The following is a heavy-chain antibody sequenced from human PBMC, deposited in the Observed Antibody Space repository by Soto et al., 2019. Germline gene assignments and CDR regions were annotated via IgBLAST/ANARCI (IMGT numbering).Heavy chain of an antibody. V-gene: IGHV4-59*12. CDR2: IHYSGST. D-gene: IGHD2-2*02. Sequence: SETLSLTCTVSGGSISSYYWSWIRQSPGKGLEWIGYIHYSGSTYYNPSLKSRVTISVDTSKNQFSLKLSSVTAADTAVYYCARVVVPAAIRSWGHGTLVTV. J-gene: IGHJ5*01. CDR3: ARVVVPAAIRS. CDR1: GGSISSYY.